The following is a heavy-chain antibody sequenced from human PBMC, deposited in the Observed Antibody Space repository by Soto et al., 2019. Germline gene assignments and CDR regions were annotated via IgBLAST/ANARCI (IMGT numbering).Heavy chain of an antibody. D-gene: IGHD6-19*01. CDR1: GYTFTSFD. V-gene: IGHV1-8*01. Sequence: QVQLVQSGAEVKKPGASVKVSCKASGYTFTSFDMHWVRQATGQGLEWMGWMNPNSGTTNYAQKFQDRVTMTRNTSISTAYMEVSSLRSDDTAIYYCARPYYSGWFLFTSWGQGTLVTVSS. CDR3: ARPYYSGWFLFTS. CDR2: MNPNSGTT. J-gene: IGHJ5*02.